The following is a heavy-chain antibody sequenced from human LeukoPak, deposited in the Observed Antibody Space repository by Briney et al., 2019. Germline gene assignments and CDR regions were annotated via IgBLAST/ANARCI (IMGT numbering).Heavy chain of an antibody. V-gene: IGHV3-11*04. CDR3: ARDREVATIGGYFDY. D-gene: IGHD5-12*01. J-gene: IGHJ4*02. CDR2: ITTNGAST. CDR1: GFIFSDYY. Sequence: GGSLRLSCAASGFIFSDYYMTWLRQAPGRGLEWISYITTNGASTYYATSVKGRFTISRDNAKNSLFLQMNSLRAEDTAVYYCARDREVATIGGYFDYWGQGTLVTVSS.